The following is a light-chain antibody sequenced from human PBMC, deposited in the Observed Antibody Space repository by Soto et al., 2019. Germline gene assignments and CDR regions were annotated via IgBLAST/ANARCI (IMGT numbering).Light chain of an antibody. Sequence: EIVLTQSPATLSVSLGHSATLSCRASQSVSLSLAWYQMRPGQPPRLLIYDASTRATDIPARFSGSGSGTDFTLTISSLQSEDFAVYFCQQYHIWPSWTFGQGTKVELK. CDR3: QQYHIWPSWT. CDR1: QSVSLS. CDR2: DAS. J-gene: IGKJ1*01. V-gene: IGKV3-15*01.